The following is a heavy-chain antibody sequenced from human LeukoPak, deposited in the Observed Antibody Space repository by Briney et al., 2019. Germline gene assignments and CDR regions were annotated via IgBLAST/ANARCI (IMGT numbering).Heavy chain of an antibody. J-gene: IGHJ6*02. D-gene: IGHD5-24*01. CDR2: IIPIFGTA. V-gene: IGHV1-69*13. CDR3: ASVYKNGMDV. Sequence: ASVTVSCKASGGTFSSYAISWVRQAPGQGLEWMGGIIPIFGTANYAQKFQGRVTITADESTSTAYMELSSLRSEDTAVYYCASVYKNGMDVWGQGTTATVSS. CDR1: GGTFSSYA.